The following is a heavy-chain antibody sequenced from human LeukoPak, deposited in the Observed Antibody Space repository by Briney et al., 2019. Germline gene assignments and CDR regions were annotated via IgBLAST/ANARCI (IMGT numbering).Heavy chain of an antibody. Sequence: PGRSLRLSCAASGFTFFNYDMHWVRQAPGKGLEWVTVISYDGMNRYYSDSVKGRFTISRDDSTSTLFLQMNSLSPEDTAVYYCAFIGVVVESTGRYFDHWGQGTLVTVSS. J-gene: IGHJ4*02. CDR2: ISYDGMNR. CDR1: GFTFFNYD. D-gene: IGHD2-21*01. V-gene: IGHV3-30*03. CDR3: AFIGVVVESTGRYFDH.